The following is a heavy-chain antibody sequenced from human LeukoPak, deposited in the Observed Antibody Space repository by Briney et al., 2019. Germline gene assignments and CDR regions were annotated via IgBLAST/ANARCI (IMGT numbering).Heavy chain of an antibody. CDR2: IDQHGSDK. J-gene: IGHJ5*02. Sequence: GRSLRLSCVASGFTFNNYWMTWVRQAPGKGLEWVATIDQHGSDKFSVDSVRGRFTISRDNARNSLYLQMKSLKVEDTAVYYCARSSLGWLDPWGQGVLVTVSS. CDR1: GFTFNNYW. CDR3: ARSSLGWLDP. V-gene: IGHV3-7*01. D-gene: IGHD7-27*01.